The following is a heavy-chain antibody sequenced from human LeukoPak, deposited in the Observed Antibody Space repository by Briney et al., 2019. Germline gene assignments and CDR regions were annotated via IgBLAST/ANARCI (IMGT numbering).Heavy chain of an antibody. D-gene: IGHD3-9*01. CDR3: ARTSPATPLLRYFDWSPSPMDV. J-gene: IGHJ6*02. CDR1: GGPISSYY. V-gene: IGHV4-59*01. Sequence: PSETLSLTCTVSGGPISSYYWSWIRQPPGKGLEWIGYIYYSGSTNYNPSLKSRVTISVDTSKNQFSLKLSSVTAADTAVYYCARTSPATPLLRYFDWSPSPMDVWGQGTTVTVSS. CDR2: IYYSGST.